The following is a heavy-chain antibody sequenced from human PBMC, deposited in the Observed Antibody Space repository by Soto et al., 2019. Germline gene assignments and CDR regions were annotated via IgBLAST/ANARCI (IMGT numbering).Heavy chain of an antibody. V-gene: IGHV1-18*01. CDR1: GYTFNTFG. J-gene: IGHJ4*02. CDR2: ISGDNGKR. D-gene: IGHD2-8*01. CDR3: ARGWGKDFGVNDY. Sequence: QLVQSGAEVKRPGASVKVSCKASGYTFNTFGISWVRQAPGQGPEWMGCISGDNGKRDYSRKLQGRITLTTDPFPETPNMALRSLTSDDTAVYYWARGWGKDFGVNDYWGQGPLATVSS.